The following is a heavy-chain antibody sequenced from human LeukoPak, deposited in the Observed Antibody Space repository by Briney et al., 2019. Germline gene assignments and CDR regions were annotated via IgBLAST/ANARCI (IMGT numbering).Heavy chain of an antibody. CDR1: GFTFCSYG. D-gene: IGHD2-2*01. V-gene: IGHV3-33*01. CDR3: ARDFSVDPSDY. CDR2: IWYDGSNK. Sequence: VGSLRLSCAVSGFTFCSYGMHWVCQAPGKGVEVVAVIWYDGSNKYYADSVKGRFTISRDNSKNTLYLQMNSLRAEDTAVYYCARDFSVDPSDYWGQGTLVTVSS. J-gene: IGHJ4*02.